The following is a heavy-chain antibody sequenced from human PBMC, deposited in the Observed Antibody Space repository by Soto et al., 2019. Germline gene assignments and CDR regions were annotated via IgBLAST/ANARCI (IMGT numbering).Heavy chain of an antibody. Sequence: EVQVVESGGGLIQPGGSLRLSCEVSGFSVTANYMSWVRQAPEKGLEWVSVIYSGGSTYYVDSVKGRFSISRDISKNTLYVQMNSLRAADTAVYYCHGYGYWGQGTLVTVSS. D-gene: IGHD5-12*01. CDR2: IYSGGST. J-gene: IGHJ4*02. CDR3: HGYGY. CDR1: GFSVTANY. V-gene: IGHV3-53*01.